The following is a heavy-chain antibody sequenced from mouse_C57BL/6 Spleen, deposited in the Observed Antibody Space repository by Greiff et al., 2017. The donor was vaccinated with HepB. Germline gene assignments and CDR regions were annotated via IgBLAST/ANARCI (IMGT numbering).Heavy chain of an antibody. D-gene: IGHD1-1*01. J-gene: IGHJ4*01. CDR1: GFTFSDYG. V-gene: IGHV5-17*01. CDR2: ISSGSSTI. Sequence: EVNVVESGGGLVKPGGSLKLSCAASGFTFSDYGMHWVRQAPEKGLEWVAYISSGSSTIYYADTVKGRFTISRDNAKNTLFLQMTSLRSEDTAMYYCARGDGSSYGYAMDYWGQGTSVTVSS. CDR3: ARGDGSSYGYAMDY.